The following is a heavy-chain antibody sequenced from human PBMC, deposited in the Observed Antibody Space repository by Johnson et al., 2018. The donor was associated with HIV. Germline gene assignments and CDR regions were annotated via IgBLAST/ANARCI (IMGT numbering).Heavy chain of an antibody. J-gene: IGHJ3*02. CDR3: ARDSGGKYYIMDAFDI. Sequence: VQLVESGGGLVQPGGSLRLSCAGSGFSFSLYWMTWVRQAAGKGLEWVAHVKRDGSEKLYADSVKGRFTISRDNAKNSLYLQMNSLGAEDTAVYYCARDSGGKYYIMDAFDIWGQGTMVTVSS. CDR1: GFSFSLYW. V-gene: IGHV3-7*01. CDR2: VKRDGSEK. D-gene: IGHD1-26*01.